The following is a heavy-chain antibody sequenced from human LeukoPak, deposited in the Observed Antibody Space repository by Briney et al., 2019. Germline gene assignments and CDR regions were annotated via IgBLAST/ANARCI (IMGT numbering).Heavy chain of an antibody. J-gene: IGHJ4*02. CDR3: ARGTPYCSSASCYNY. D-gene: IGHD2-2*02. CDR2: FDPEDGET. Sequence: ASVKVSCKVSGYTLTELSMHWVRQAPGKGLEWMGGFDPEDGETIYAQKFQGRVTMTRDTSISTAYMELSSLRSEDTAVYYCARGTPYCSSASCYNYWGQGTLVTVSS. V-gene: IGHV1-24*01. CDR1: GYTLTELS.